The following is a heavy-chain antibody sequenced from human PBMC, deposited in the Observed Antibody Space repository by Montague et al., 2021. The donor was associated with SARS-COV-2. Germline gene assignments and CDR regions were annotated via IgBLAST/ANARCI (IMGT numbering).Heavy chain of an antibody. J-gene: IGHJ6*02. V-gene: IGHV4-4*02. Sequence: SEILSLTCAVSGGSISSSNWGSWVRQPPGKGLEWIGEIYHSGSTNYNPSLKSRVTISVDKSKNQFSLKLSSVTAADTAVYYCARVHPLWFGELLLDYYYYYGMDVWGQGTTVTVSS. CDR2: IYHSGST. CDR3: ARVHPLWFGELLLDYYYYYGMDV. D-gene: IGHD3-10*01. CDR1: GGSISSSNW.